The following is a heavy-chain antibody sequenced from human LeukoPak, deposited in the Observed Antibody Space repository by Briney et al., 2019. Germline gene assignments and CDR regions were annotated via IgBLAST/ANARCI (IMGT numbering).Heavy chain of an antibody. V-gene: IGHV4-4*07. CDR1: GGSISSYY. Sequence: SETLSLTCTVSGGSISSYYWSWIRQPAGKGLEWIGRIYTSGSTNYNPSLKSRVIMSVDTSKNQFSLKLSSVNAADTDAYYCASETANGYDAFDIWGQGRMVTVSS. J-gene: IGHJ3*02. D-gene: IGHD6-25*01. CDR3: ASETANGYDAFDI. CDR2: IYTSGST.